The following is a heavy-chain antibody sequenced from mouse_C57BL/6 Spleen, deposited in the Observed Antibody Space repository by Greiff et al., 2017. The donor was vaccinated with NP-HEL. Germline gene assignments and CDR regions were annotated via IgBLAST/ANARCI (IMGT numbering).Heavy chain of an antibody. J-gene: IGHJ1*03. CDR1: GYTFTSYW. CDR2: IDPSDSET. V-gene: IGHV1-52*01. CDR3: ARTYYSTLWYFDV. D-gene: IGHD2-5*01. Sequence: QVQLQQPGAELVRPGSSVKLSCKASGYTFTSYWMHWVKQRPIQGLDWIGNIDPSDSETHYNQKFKDKATLTVDKSSSTAYLQLSSLTSEDSAVYYCARTYYSTLWYFDVWGTGTTVTVSS.